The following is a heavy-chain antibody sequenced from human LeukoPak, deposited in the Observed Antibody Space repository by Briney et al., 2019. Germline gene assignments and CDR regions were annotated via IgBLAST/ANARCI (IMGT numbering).Heavy chain of an antibody. CDR2: ISSGSSYI. CDR3: ARDDLLHRNWFDP. Sequence: GGSLRLSCAASGFTFSRYSMNWVRQAPGKGLEWVSSISSGSSYIYYADSMKGRFTISRDNAKNSLYLQMNSLRVEDTAFYYCARDDLLHRNWFDPWGQGTLVTVSS. D-gene: IGHD3-22*01. CDR1: GFTFSRYS. V-gene: IGHV3-21*04. J-gene: IGHJ5*02.